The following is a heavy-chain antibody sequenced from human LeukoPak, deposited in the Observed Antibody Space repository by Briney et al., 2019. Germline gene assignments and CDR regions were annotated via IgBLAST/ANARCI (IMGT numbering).Heavy chain of an antibody. CDR3: GRDALYYSSGSSSDY. J-gene: IGHJ4*02. Sequence: GGSLRLSCAASGFTFSSYAMSWVRQAPGKGLEWVSVISGSGGSTFYADSVKGRFTISRDNSKNTLHLQMNSLRAEDTAVYYCGRDALYYSSGSSSDYWGRGTLVTVSS. CDR2: ISGSGGST. CDR1: GFTFSSYA. V-gene: IGHV3-23*01. D-gene: IGHD3-10*01.